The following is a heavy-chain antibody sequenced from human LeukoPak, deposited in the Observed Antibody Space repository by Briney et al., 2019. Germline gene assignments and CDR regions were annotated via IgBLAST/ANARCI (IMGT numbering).Heavy chain of an antibody. D-gene: IGHD3-10*01. CDR1: GFTFSSYW. J-gene: IGHJ4*01. Sequence: GGSLRLSCAASGFTFSSYWMSWVRQAPGKGLEWVANIKQDGSEKYYVDSVKGRFTISRDNAKNSLYLQMNSLRAEDTAVYYCARRNPWDYSGWGSYFCFAYWRQPTLLTVPS. CDR2: IKQDGSEK. CDR3: ARRNPWDYSGWGSYFCFAY. V-gene: IGHV3-7*01.